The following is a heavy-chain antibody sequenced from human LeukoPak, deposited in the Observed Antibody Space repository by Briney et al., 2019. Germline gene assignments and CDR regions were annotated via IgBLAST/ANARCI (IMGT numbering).Heavy chain of an antibody. CDR2: IDPSGGST. V-gene: IGHV1-46*01. CDR3: ANGRVPKYFDY. CDR1: GYTFTSYY. D-gene: IGHD3/OR15-3a*01. Sequence: ASVKVSCKASGYTFTSYYMHWVRQAPGQGLEWVGMIDPSGGSTSYARKFQGRVTMTSDTSTSTVYMELSSLRSEDTAVFYCANGRVPKYFDYWGQGTLVTVSS. J-gene: IGHJ4*02.